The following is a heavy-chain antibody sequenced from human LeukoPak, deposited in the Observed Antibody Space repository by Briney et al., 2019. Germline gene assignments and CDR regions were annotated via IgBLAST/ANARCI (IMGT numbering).Heavy chain of an antibody. CDR3: AREGLTTQYNWFDP. CDR1: GGSISSYY. V-gene: IGHV4-4*07. J-gene: IGHJ5*02. D-gene: IGHD4-11*01. CDR2: IYTSGST. Sequence: SETLSLTCTVSGGSISSYYWSWIRQPAGKGLEWIGRIYTSGSTNYNPSLKSRVTMSVDTSKNQFSLKLSSVTAADTAVYYCAREGLTTQYNWFDPWGQGTLVTVSS.